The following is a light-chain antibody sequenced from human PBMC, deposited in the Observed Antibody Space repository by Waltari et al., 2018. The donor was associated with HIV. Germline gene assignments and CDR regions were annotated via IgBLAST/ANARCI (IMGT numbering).Light chain of an antibody. V-gene: IGKV1-39*01. CDR2: AAS. CDR3: QQTYTTPPT. Sequence: DIQMTQSPSSLSASVGARVTIPCRASQNIRSYLNWYQQKPGKGPNLLIYAASSLQSGAPSRFSGSGSGTNFTLTISSLQPEDFATYYCQQTYTTPPTFGGGSRVEIK. CDR1: QNIRSY. J-gene: IGKJ4*01.